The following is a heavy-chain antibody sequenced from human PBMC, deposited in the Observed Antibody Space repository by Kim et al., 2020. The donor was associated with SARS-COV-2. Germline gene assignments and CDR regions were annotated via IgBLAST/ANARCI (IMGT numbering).Heavy chain of an antibody. CDR2: VREDVSEK. V-gene: IGHV3-7*05. CDR1: GFTFSRYW. Sequence: GGSLRLSCAASGFTFSRYWMSWVRQAPGKGLEGVANVREDVSEKYYVASVKGSFTVSRDNAKSSLYLQKNSLRAEDMAVYYCARDRHYVNYFYYAMDVCGRGTTVTVSS. CDR3: ARDRHYVNYFYYAMDV. D-gene: IGHD3-16*01. J-gene: IGHJ6*04.